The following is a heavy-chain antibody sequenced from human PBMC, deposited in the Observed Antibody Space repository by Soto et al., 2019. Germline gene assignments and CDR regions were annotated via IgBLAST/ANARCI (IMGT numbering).Heavy chain of an antibody. CDR1: GGSVSSGSYY. V-gene: IGHV4-61*01. Sequence: QVQLQESGPGLVKPSETLSLTCTVSGGSVSSGSYYWSWIRQPPGKGLEWIGYIYYSGSTNYNPSLKSRVTISVDTSKNQFSLKLSSVTAADTAVYYCARRGGLDYGDYVSSWFDPWGLGTLVTVSS. D-gene: IGHD4-17*01. CDR3: ARRGGLDYGDYVSSWFDP. J-gene: IGHJ5*02. CDR2: IYYSGST.